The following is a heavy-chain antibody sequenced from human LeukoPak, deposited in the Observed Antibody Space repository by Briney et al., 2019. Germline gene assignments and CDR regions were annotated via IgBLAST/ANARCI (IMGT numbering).Heavy chain of an antibody. V-gene: IGHV5-51*01. J-gene: IGHJ4*02. CDR3: ARHAESGSGTYYSVDY. CDR1: GYSFVAYY. Sequence: GESLKISCKGSGYSFVAYYIAWVRQMPGKGLGWMGIIYPRDSNTRYSPSFQGQVTISADKSLNTAYLQWSSLKASDTAMYYCARHAESGSGTYYSVDYWGQGILVTVSS. D-gene: IGHD3-10*01. CDR2: IYPRDSNT.